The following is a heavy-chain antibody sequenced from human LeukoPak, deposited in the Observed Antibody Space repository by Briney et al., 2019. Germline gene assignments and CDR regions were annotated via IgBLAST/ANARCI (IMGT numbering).Heavy chain of an antibody. CDR2: IIAYNGNT. Sequence: GASVKVSCKASGYTFTSYGISWVRQAPGQWLEWMGWIIAYNGNTNYAQKLQGRVTMTTDTSTSTAYMELRSLRSDDTAVYYCARALLYDILTGYSFDYWGQGTLVTVSS. CDR3: ARALLYDILTGYSFDY. V-gene: IGHV1-18*04. CDR1: GYTFTSYG. D-gene: IGHD3-9*01. J-gene: IGHJ4*02.